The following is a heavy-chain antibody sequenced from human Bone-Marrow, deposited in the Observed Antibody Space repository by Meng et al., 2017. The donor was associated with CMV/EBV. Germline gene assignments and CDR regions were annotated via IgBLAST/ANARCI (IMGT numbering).Heavy chain of an antibody. CDR3: ARALIVVVPAAMGY. D-gene: IGHD2-2*01. Sequence: ASVKVSCKASGYTFTGYYMHWVRQAPGQGLEWMGWINPNSGGTNYAQKFQGRVTMTRDTSISTAYMELSRLRSDDTAVYYCARALIVVVPAAMGYWGQGTLVTVYS. V-gene: IGHV1-2*02. CDR2: INPNSGGT. CDR1: GYTFTGYY. J-gene: IGHJ4*02.